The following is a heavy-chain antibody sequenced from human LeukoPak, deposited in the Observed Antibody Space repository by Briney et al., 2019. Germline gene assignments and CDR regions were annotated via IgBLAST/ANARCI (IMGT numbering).Heavy chain of an antibody. Sequence: PSETLSLTCTVSGGSISSSSYYWGWIRQPPGKGLEWIGSIYYSGSTYYNPSLKSRVTISVDTSKNQFSLKLSSVTAADTAVYYCVSFDWLSHQCDYWGQGTLVTVSS. CDR3: VSFDWLSHQCDY. V-gene: IGHV4-39*01. CDR1: GGSISSSSYY. J-gene: IGHJ4*02. CDR2: IYYSGST. D-gene: IGHD3-9*01.